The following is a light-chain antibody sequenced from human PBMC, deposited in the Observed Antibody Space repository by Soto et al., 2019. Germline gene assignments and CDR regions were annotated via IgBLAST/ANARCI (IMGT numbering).Light chain of an antibody. CDR3: MLYMGGGLVV. CDR1: SGSVSTTYY. CDR2: STN. V-gene: IGLV8-61*01. Sequence: QAVVTQETSFSVSPGGTVTLTCGLTSGSVSTTYYPSWYQQTPGQAPRTLIYSTNIRSSGVPDRFSGSILGNKAALTITGAQADDESDYHCMLYMGGGLVVFGGGTTLTVL. J-gene: IGLJ2*01.